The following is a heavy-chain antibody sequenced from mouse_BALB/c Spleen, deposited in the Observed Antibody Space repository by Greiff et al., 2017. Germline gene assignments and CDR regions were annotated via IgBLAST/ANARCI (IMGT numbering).Heavy chain of an antibody. CDR2: IDPENGDT. D-gene: IGHD2-1*01. CDR1: GFTIKDYY. CDR3: NAYYGNAWFAY. Sequence: EVQLQQSGAELVRSGASVKLSCTASGFTIKDYYMHWVQQRPEQGLEWIGWIDPENGDTEYAPKFQGKATMTADTSSNTDYLQLSSLTSEDTAVYYCNAYYGNAWFAYWGQGTLVTVSA. V-gene: IGHV14-4*02. J-gene: IGHJ3*01.